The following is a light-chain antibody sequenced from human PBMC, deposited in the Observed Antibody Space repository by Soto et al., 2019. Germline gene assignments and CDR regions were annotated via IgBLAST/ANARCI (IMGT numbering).Light chain of an antibody. CDR3: QQYSGYSLFT. V-gene: IGKV1-5*01. Sequence: DIQMTQSPSTLSASVGDRVTITWRASQSISGWLAWYQQRPGKAPKLLIYDASSLESGVPSRFSGSGSGTEFPLTIGGLQPDDFATYYCQQYSGYSLFTFGPGTIVDIK. CDR1: QSISGW. CDR2: DAS. J-gene: IGKJ3*01.